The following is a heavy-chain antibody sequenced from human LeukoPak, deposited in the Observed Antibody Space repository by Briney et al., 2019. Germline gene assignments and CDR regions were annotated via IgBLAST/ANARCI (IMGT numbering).Heavy chain of an antibody. CDR1: GSTFSSYA. CDR3: AKGQIYCSSSSCHRAKYYYFMHV. CDR2: ISGSGGST. Sequence: GGSLRLSCAASGSTFSSYAISWVRQAPGKGLDWVSAISGSGGSTYYADSVKGRFTISRDNSKNTLYLQMNSLRAEDTAVYYCAKGQIYCSSSSCHRAKYYYFMHVWGKGTTVTVSS. V-gene: IGHV3-23*01. D-gene: IGHD2-2*01. J-gene: IGHJ6*03.